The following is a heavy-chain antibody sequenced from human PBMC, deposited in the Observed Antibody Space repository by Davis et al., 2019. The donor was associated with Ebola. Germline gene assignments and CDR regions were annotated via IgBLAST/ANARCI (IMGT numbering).Heavy chain of an antibody. CDR2: IYSGGST. CDR1: GFTVSSNY. CDR3: ARDGAAPSYYYGMDV. Sequence: GESLKISCAASGFTVSSNYMSWVRQAPGKGLEWVSVIYSGGSTYYADSVKGRFTISRDNSKNTLYLQMNSLRAEDTAVYYCARDGAAPSYYYGMDVWGKGTTVTVSS. D-gene: IGHD6-13*01. V-gene: IGHV3-53*01. J-gene: IGHJ6*04.